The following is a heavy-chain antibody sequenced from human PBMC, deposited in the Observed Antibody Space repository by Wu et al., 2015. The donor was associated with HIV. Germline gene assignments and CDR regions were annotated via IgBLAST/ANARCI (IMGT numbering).Heavy chain of an antibody. D-gene: IGHD3-22*01. J-gene: IGHJ4*02. V-gene: IGHV1-24*01. CDR2: FDPRNGKT. CDR1: GYSLTDLS. Sequence: QDQLVQSGAEVKKPGASVRVACKVFGYSLTDLSMHWVRQAPGKGLEWMGGFDPRNGKTIYAQKFQGRVTMTEDTSKDTAYIELSSLRSEDTAVYYCATLRGGSYESTGKGYFDHWGQGTLVPVSS. CDR3: ATLRGGSYESTGKGYFDH.